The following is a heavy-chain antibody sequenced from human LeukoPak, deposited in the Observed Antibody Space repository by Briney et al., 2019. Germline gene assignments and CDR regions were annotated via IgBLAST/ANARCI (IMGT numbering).Heavy chain of an antibody. CDR3: AKGSSITILGEAPCDY. Sequence: GGSLRLSCAASGFTFSSYAMSWVRQAPGKGLEWVSAISGSGGSTYYADSVKGRFTISRDNSKNTLYLQMNSLRAEDTAVYYCAKGSSITILGEAPCDYWGQGTLVTVSS. D-gene: IGHD3-3*01. CDR2: ISGSGGST. J-gene: IGHJ4*02. V-gene: IGHV3-23*01. CDR1: GFTFSSYA.